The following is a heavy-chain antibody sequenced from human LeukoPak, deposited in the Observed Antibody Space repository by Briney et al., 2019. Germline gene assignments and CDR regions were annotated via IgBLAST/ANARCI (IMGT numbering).Heavy chain of an antibody. CDR2: IKKDGSDK. CDR3: ATNGDFLEWSSPSD. D-gene: IGHD3-3*01. J-gene: IGHJ4*02. V-gene: IGHV3-7*01. Sequence: PGGSLRLSCAASGFTFSSYWMNWVRQAPGKGLEWVSNIKKDGSDKNYLGSVKGRFTISRDNAKNSLYVQMNSLRAEDTAVYYCATNGDFLEWSSPSDWGQGTLVTVTS. CDR1: GFTFSSYW.